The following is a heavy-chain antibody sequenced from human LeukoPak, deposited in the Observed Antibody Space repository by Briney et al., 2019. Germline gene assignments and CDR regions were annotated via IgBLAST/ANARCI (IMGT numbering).Heavy chain of an antibody. V-gene: IGHV4-39*01. CDR2: IYYSGNT. J-gene: IGHJ4*02. D-gene: IGHD3-3*01. CDR1: GDSISTSNSY. CDR3: ARQTGAGLFILP. Sequence: NASETLSLTCAVSGDSISTSNSYWGWIRRPPGKGLEWVGSIYYSGNTYYNPSLKSRVTISVDTSKNQFSLILTSVTAADTAVYYCARQTGAGLFILPGGQGTLVTVSS.